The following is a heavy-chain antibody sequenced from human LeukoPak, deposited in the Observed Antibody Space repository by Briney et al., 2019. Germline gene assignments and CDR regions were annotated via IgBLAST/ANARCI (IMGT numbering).Heavy chain of an antibody. CDR1: GFTFSSYW. J-gene: IGHJ4*02. CDR3: ARVEDYDILTGIDY. V-gene: IGHV3-7*01. CDR2: IKQDGREK. Sequence: GGSLRLSCAASGFTFSSYWMSWVRQVPGKGLEWVANIKQDGREKYYVDSVKGRFTISRDNAKNSLYLQMNSLRAEDTAVYYCARVEDYDILTGIDYWGQGTLVTVSS. D-gene: IGHD3-9*01.